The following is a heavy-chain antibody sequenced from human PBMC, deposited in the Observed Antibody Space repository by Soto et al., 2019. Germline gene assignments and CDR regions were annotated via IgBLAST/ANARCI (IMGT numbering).Heavy chain of an antibody. CDR3: ARGVWSGVAGLNWFDP. V-gene: IGHV4-38-2*01. CDR2: IYHSGST. CDR1: GYSISSGYY. Sequence: SETLSLTCAVSGYSISSGYYWGWIRQPPGKGLEWIGSIYHSGSTYYNPSLKSRVTISVDTSKNQFSLKLSSVTAADTAVYYCARGVWSGVAGLNWFDPWGQGTLVTVS. J-gene: IGHJ5*02. D-gene: IGHD6-19*01.